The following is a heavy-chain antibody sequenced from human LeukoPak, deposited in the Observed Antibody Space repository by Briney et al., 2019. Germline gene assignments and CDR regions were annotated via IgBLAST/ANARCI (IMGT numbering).Heavy chain of an antibody. D-gene: IGHD6-19*01. CDR3: AGERGEEYSSGWYKTNYFYN. Sequence: PSETLSLTCTVSGGSISGYYWSWIRQPAGKGLEWIGITSGTGNYNPSLKSRVSMSVDTSRNLVSLTLTSVTAADTAVYYCAGERGEEYSSGWYKTNYFYNWGQGIRVTVSS. CDR1: GGSISGYY. V-gene: IGHV4-4*07. J-gene: IGHJ4*02. CDR2: TSGTG.